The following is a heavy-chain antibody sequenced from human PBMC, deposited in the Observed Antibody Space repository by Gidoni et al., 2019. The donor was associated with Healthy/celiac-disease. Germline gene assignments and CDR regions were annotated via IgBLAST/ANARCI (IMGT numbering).Heavy chain of an antibody. Sequence: EVQLVESGGGLVQPGRSLRLSCAASGFTFDDYAMHWVRQAPGKGLEWVSGISWNSGSIGYADSVKGRFTISRDNAKNSLYLQMNSLRAEDTALYYCAKALPYYGDYVGGYFDLWGRGTLVTVSS. CDR3: AKALPYYGDYVGGYFDL. D-gene: IGHD4-17*01. CDR1: GFTFDDYA. V-gene: IGHV3-9*01. J-gene: IGHJ2*01. CDR2: ISWNSGSI.